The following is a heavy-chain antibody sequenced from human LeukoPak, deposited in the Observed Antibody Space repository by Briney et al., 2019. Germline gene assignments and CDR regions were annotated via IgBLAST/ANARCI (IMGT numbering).Heavy chain of an antibody. CDR1: GYTLTELS. CDR2: FDPEDGET. J-gene: IGHJ4*02. D-gene: IGHD7-27*01. Sequence: ASVKVSCKVSGYTLTELSMHWVRQAPGKGLEWMGGFDPEDGETIYAQKFQGRVTMTEDTSTDTAYMELSSLRIEDTAFYYCARDPSLAPNWGDHFDYWGQGTLLSVSS. V-gene: IGHV1-24*01. CDR3: ARDPSLAPNWGDHFDY.